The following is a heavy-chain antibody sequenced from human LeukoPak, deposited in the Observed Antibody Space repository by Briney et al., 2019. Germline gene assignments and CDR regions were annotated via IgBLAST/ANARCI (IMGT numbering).Heavy chain of an antibody. CDR2: IIPIFGTA. Sequence: SVKVSCKASGYSFADYYMHWVRQAPGQGLEWMGGIIPIFGTANYAQKFQGRVTITADESTSTAYMELSSLRSEDTAVYYCARGVSTVGYDAFDIWGQGTMVTVSS. CDR1: GYSFADYY. V-gene: IGHV1-69*13. D-gene: IGHD2-15*01. J-gene: IGHJ3*02. CDR3: ARGVSTVGYDAFDI.